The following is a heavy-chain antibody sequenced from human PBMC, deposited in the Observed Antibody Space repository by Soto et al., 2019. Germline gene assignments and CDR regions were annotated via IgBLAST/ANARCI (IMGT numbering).Heavy chain of an antibody. CDR1: GGSISSSSYY. Sequence: SETLSLTCTVSGGSISSSSYYWGWIRQPPGKGLEWIGSIYYSGSTYYNPSLKSRVTISVDTSKNQFSLKLSSVTAADTAVYYCAGQLYLQMNSLRAEDTAVYYCAKMVETLHPNAYWGQGTLVTVSS. CDR3: AGQLYLQMNSLRAEDTAVYYCAKMVETLHPNAY. CDR2: IYYSGST. J-gene: IGHJ4*02. V-gene: IGHV4-39*01. D-gene: IGHD2-21*02.